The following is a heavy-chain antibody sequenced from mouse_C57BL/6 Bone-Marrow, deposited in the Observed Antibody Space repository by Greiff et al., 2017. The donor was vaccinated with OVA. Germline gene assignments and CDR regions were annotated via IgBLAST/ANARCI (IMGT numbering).Heavy chain of an antibody. CDR3: TRYWDYDGGYAMDY. CDR1: GYTFTDYE. CDR2: IDPETGGT. V-gene: IGHV1-15*01. J-gene: IGHJ4*01. Sequence: VQLQQSGAELVRPGASVTLSCKASGYTFTDYEMHWVKQTPVHGLEWIGAIDPETGGTAYNQKFKGKAILTADKSSSTAYMELRSLTSEDSAVYYGTRYWDYDGGYAMDYWGQGTSVTVSS. D-gene: IGHD2-4*01.